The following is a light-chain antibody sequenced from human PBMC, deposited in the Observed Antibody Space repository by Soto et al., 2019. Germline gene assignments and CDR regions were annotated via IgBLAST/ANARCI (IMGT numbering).Light chain of an antibody. CDR3: IQHHSYLWT. CDR1: QSISSW. V-gene: IGKV1-5*01. J-gene: IGKJ1*01. Sequence: DIQMTQSPSTLSASVGDRVTITCRASQSISSWLAWYQQKPGKAPKLLIYDAYTLESGVQSRFSGSGSGTEFTLTIRSLQPDDFATYYCIQHHSYLWTFGQGTKVDIK. CDR2: DAY.